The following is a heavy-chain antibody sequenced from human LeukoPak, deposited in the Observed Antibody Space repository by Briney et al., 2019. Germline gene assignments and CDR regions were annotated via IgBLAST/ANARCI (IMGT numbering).Heavy chain of an antibody. D-gene: IGHD4-17*01. Sequence: PGGALRLSCAASEFTFSTYGMHWVRQAPGKGLEWVTIIRYGGNNNYNPSFVKGRTTISNANSKNTLYQQRKRPAADDTAVYFCVKEIWPTVTTPGWTYFDYWGQGALVTVSS. CDR1: EFTFSTYG. J-gene: IGHJ4*02. CDR3: VKEIWPTVTTPGWTYFDY. V-gene: IGHV3-30*02. CDR2: IRYGGNNN.